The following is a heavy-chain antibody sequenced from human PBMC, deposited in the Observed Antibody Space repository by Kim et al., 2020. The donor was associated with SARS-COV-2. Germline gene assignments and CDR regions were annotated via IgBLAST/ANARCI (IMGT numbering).Heavy chain of an antibody. D-gene: IGHD2-2*01. CDR3: ARDARYCSSTSCPYNWFDP. CDR1: GYTFTSYG. V-gene: IGHV1-18*01. J-gene: IGHJ5*02. Sequence: ASVKVSCKASGYTFTSYGISWVRQAPGQGLEWMGWISAYNGNTNYAQKLQGRVTMTTDTSTSTAYMELRSLRSDDTAMYYCARDARYCSSTSCPYNWFDPWGQGTLVTVSS. CDR2: ISAYNGNT.